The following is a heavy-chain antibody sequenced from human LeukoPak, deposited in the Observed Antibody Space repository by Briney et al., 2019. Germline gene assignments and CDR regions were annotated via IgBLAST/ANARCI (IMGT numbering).Heavy chain of an antibody. D-gene: IGHD3-22*01. V-gene: IGHV1-24*01. CDR3: TTWSRPGGYFRSWYLDL. CDR2: FDPEDGET. CDR1: GYTLTELS. J-gene: IGHJ2*01. Sequence: PAASVKVSCKVSGYTLTELSMHWVRQAPGKGLEWMGGFDPEDGETIYAQKFQGRVTMTEDTSTDTAYMELSSLKSEDTAVYYCTTWSRPGGYFRSWYLDLWGRGTLVTVSS.